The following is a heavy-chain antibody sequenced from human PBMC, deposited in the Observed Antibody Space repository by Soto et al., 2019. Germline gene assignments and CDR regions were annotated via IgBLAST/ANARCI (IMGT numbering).Heavy chain of an antibody. J-gene: IGHJ4*02. CDR1: GFSLSTSGVG. V-gene: IGHV2-5*02. D-gene: IGHD6-13*01. Sequence: QVTLKESGPPLVKPTQTLTLTCTFSGFSLSTSGVGVGWIRQPPGKALEWLALIYWDDDKRYSPSLKSRLTITKDTSKNQVVLTMTNMDPVDTATYYCAHKSIAAAGRSGLIWGQGTLVTVSS. CDR3: AHKSIAAAGRSGLI. CDR2: IYWDDDK.